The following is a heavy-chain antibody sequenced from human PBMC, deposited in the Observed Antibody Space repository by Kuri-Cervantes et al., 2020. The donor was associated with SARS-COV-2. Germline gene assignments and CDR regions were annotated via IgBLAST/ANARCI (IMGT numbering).Heavy chain of an antibody. CDR3: AREVGLVPAAILPDYYYYMDV. D-gene: IGHD2-2*02. CDR1: GSTISSGYY. V-gene: IGHV4-38-2*02. Sequence: GSLRLSCTVSGSTISSGYYWGWIRQPPGKGLGWIGSIYHSGSTYYNPSLKSRVTISVDTSKNQFSLKLSSVTAADTAVYYCAREVGLVPAAILPDYYYYMDVWGKGTTVTVSS. CDR2: IYHSGST. J-gene: IGHJ6*03.